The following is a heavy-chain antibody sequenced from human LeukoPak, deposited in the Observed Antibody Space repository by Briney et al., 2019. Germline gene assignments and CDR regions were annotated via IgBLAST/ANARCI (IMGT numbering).Heavy chain of an antibody. J-gene: IGHJ4*02. Sequence: ASVKVSCNASGGTFSSYAISWVRQAPGQGLEWMGFINPSGGSTSYAQKFQGRVTMTRDTSTSTVYMDLSSLRSEDTAVYHCARNVGSGLDYWGQGTLVIVSS. D-gene: IGHD3-10*01. CDR1: GGTFSSYA. CDR3: ARNVGSGLDY. V-gene: IGHV1-46*03. CDR2: INPSGGST.